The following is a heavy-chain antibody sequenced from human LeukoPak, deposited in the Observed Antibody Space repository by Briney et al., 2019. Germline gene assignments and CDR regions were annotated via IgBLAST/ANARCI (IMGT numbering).Heavy chain of an antibody. V-gene: IGHV4-34*01. D-gene: IGHD3-3*01. CDR1: GGSFSVYY. J-gene: IGHJ6*03. Sequence: SETLSLTCAVYGGSFSVYYRHWIRQPPGKGLEWIGEINHSGSTNYNPSLKSRVTISVDTSKNQFSLKLSSVTAADTAVYYCARGRNYDFWSGLTGYYMDVWGKGTTVTVSS. CDR3: ARGRNYDFWSGLTGYYMDV. CDR2: INHSGST.